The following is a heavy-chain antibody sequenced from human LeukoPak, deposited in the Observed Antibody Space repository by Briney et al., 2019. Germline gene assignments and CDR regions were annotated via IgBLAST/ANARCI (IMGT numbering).Heavy chain of an antibody. Sequence: PSETLSLTCTVSGGSISSYYWSWIRQPPGKGLEWIGYIYYSGSTNYNPSLKSRVTISVDTSKNQFSLKLSSVTAADTAMYYCARHIITMVRGVPSGMDVWGRGTTVTVSS. D-gene: IGHD3-10*01. V-gene: IGHV4-59*08. J-gene: IGHJ6*02. CDR1: GGSISSYY. CDR2: IYYSGST. CDR3: ARHIITMVRGVPSGMDV.